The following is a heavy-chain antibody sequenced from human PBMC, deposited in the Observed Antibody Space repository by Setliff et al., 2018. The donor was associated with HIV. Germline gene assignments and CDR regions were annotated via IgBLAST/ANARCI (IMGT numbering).Heavy chain of an antibody. CDR1: GFTFGDYP. V-gene: IGHV3-49*03. Sequence: LRLSCTTSGFTFGDYPMGWFRQAPGKGLEWVSFIRTRAYRGTTEYAASVEGRFSISRDDSKSIAYLQMNSLTTEDTAVYYCTRGARPTDEYVWFDPWGQGTLVTVSS. CDR2: IRTRAYRGTT. CDR3: TRGARPTDEYVWFDP. D-gene: IGHD4-17*01. J-gene: IGHJ5*02.